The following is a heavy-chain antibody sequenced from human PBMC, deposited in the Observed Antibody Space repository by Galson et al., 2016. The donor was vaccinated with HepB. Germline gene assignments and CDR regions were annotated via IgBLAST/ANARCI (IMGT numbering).Heavy chain of an antibody. J-gene: IGHJ2*01. CDR3: ARNPDGSTWYISWYFDL. Sequence: SLRLSCAASGFNFNNYTINWVRQAPGKGLEWISYISSGSSIIYYADSVRGRFTISRDSAKNSVYLQMNSLRDEDTAVYYCARNPDGSTWYISWYFDLWGRGTLVTVSS. CDR2: ISSGSSII. V-gene: IGHV3-48*02. CDR1: GFNFNNYT. D-gene: IGHD6-13*01.